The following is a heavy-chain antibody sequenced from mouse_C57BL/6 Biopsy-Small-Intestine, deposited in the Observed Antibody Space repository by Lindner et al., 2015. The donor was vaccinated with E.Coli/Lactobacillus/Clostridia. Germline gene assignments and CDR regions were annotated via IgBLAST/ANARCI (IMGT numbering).Heavy chain of an antibody. CDR2: INPNNGGT. V-gene: IGHV1-26*01. J-gene: IGHJ4*01. D-gene: IGHD1-1*01. CDR1: GYTFTDYY. CDR3: ARSDYYGSSYGGYAMDY. Sequence: VQLQESGPELVKPGASVKISCKASGYTFTDYYMNWVKQSHGKSLEWIGDINPNNGGTSYNQKFKGKATLTVDKSSSTAYMELRSLTSEDSAVYYCARSDYYGSSYGGYAMDYWGQGTSVTVSS.